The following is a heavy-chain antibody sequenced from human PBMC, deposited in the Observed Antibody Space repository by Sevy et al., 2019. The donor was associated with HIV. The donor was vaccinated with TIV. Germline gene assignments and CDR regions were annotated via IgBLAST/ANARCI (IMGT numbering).Heavy chain of an antibody. CDR1: GFKFDDHT. D-gene: IGHD5-12*01. Sequence: GGSLRLSCGASGFKFDDHTMHWVRQAPGKGLQWVSFIGGDKKKSSYASSVQGRFSISRDNRRNTLYLQMHSLRIEDTGLYFCAKDLGGFSGFDYWGQGTLVTVSS. CDR2: IGGDKKKS. V-gene: IGHV3-43*01. J-gene: IGHJ4*02. CDR3: AKDLGGFSGFDY.